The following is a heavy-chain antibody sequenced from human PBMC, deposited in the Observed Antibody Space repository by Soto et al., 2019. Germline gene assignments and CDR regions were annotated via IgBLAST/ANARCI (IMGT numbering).Heavy chain of an antibody. Sequence: ESGGGVVQPGTSLRLSCVGSGFTFRSYVIHWVRQAPGKGLEWVALTSYDGSNNFYGDSVKGRFTISRDNSRNTVELQMDSLRLEDTALYYGARWGTTGGLDVWGQGTLVSVSS. CDR3: ARWGTTGGLDV. CDR1: GFTFRSYV. CDR2: TSYDGSNN. D-gene: IGHD3-16*01. J-gene: IGHJ4*02. V-gene: IGHV3-33*05.